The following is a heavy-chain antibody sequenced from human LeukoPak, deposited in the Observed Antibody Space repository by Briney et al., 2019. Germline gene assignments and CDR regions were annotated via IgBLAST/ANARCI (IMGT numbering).Heavy chain of an antibody. CDR2: IKQDGSEK. D-gene: IGHD1-26*01. Sequence: GGSLTLSCAASGFMLSSYWMSWVRHAPGKGLELVANIKQDGSEKYYVDSVKGRFTISRDNAKNSLFLQMNRLRAEDTAVYYCAREGSQSATGTYPGNDWGQGTLVTVSS. CDR1: GFMLSSYW. CDR3: AREGSQSATGTYPGND. V-gene: IGHV3-7*01. J-gene: IGHJ4*02.